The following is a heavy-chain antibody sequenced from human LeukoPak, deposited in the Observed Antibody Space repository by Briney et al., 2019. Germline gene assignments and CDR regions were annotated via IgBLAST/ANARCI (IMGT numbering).Heavy chain of an antibody. CDR2: ISYDGSNK. Sequence: PGGSLRLSCAASGFTFSSYAMHWVRQAPGKGLEWVAVISYDGSNKYYADSVKGRFTISRDNSKNTLYLQMNSLRAEDTAVYYCARDRGYCSSTSCYNFDYWGQGTLVTVSS. D-gene: IGHD2-2*01. V-gene: IGHV3-30-3*01. CDR1: GFTFSSYA. CDR3: ARDRGYCSSTSCYNFDY. J-gene: IGHJ4*02.